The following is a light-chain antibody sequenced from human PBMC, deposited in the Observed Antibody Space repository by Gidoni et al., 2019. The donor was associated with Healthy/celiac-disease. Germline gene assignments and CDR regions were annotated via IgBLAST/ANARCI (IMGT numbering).Light chain of an antibody. CDR3: QQYNNWPRRT. CDR2: CAS. CDR1: QSVSSN. J-gene: IGKJ1*01. Sequence: EIVMTQSPATLSVSPGERATLSCRASQSVSSNLAWYQQKPGQAPRLLIYCASTRATGIPARFSGSGSGTEFTLTISSLQSEDFAVYYCQQYNNWPRRTFGQGTKVEIK. V-gene: IGKV3-15*01.